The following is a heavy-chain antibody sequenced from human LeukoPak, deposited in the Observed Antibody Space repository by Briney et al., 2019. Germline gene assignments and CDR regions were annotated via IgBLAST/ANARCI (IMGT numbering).Heavy chain of an antibody. D-gene: IGHD1-26*01. V-gene: IGHV4-38-2*01. CDR2: IYYSGST. J-gene: IGHJ4*02. Sequence: GSLRLSCAASGFTFSDYYMGWIRQTPGKGLEWIGSIYYSGSTFYSPSLKSRVTISVDTSKNQFSLKLSSVTAADTAVYYCASLRERSYYARGFDYWGQGTLVTVSS. CDR1: GFTFSDYY. CDR3: ASLRERSYYARGFDY.